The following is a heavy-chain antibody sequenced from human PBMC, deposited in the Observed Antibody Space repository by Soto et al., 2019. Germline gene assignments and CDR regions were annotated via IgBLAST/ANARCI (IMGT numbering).Heavy chain of an antibody. CDR3: AKGKTTGWFYFDY. Sequence: LSFDNYAMSWVRQAPGKGLEWVAGISASGRDTYFADSVKDRFTISRDSSKNTLYLQMNSLRAEDTATYYCAKGKTTGWFYFDYWGQGTLVTVSS. CDR2: ISASGRDT. J-gene: IGHJ4*02. V-gene: IGHV3-23*01. D-gene: IGHD6-19*01. CDR1: LSFDNYA.